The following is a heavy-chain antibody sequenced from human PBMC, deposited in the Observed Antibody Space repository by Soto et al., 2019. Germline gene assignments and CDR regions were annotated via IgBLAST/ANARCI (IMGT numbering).Heavy chain of an antibody. Sequence: SETLSLTCAVSGGSISSGDWWSWVRQPPGKGLESIANIYYDGNTYYNPSLKSRVTISLDTSKNQFSLRLNSVTAADTAVYYCARVDPLAGLFDYWGHGTLVTVSS. J-gene: IGHJ4*01. D-gene: IGHD1-1*01. V-gene: IGHV4-4*02. CDR1: GGSISSGDW. CDR3: ARVDPLAGLFDY. CDR2: IYYDGNT.